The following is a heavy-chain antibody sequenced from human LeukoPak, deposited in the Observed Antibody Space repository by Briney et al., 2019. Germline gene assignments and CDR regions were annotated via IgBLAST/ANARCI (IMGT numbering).Heavy chain of an antibody. J-gene: IGHJ6*03. CDR1: GYTFSNYG. D-gene: IGHD1-1*01. CDR3: VRGAEGGTGMRTRYYYYYLDV. Sequence: GASVKVSCKASGYTFSNYGLNWVRQAPGQGLEWMGRIAAYSGNTNYAEKFQGRVTMTTDTSTSTAYMELKTLTSDDTAIYYCVRGAEGGTGMRTRYYYYYLDVWGKGISVTVSS. CDR2: IAAYSGNT. V-gene: IGHV1-18*01.